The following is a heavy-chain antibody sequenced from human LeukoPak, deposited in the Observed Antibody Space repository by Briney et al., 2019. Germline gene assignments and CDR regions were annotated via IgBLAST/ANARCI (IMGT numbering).Heavy chain of an antibody. Sequence: GASVRVSCRASGYTFTGYYIHWVPEAPGQGLECMGWINPNSGGTNYAQKFQGRVTMTRDTSISTAYMELSRLRCDDTAVYGEASVYSGSYRYSFHLWGQETMVTVSS. V-gene: IGHV1-2*02. CDR3: ASVYSGSYRYSFHL. CDR2: INPNSGGT. D-gene: IGHD1-26*01. J-gene: IGHJ3*01. CDR1: GYTFTGYY.